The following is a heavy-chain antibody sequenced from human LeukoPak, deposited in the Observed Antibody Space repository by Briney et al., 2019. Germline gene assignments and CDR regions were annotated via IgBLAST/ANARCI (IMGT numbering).Heavy chain of an antibody. Sequence: PGGSLRLSCVASGFTFSSYEMNWVRQAPGKGLEWVSAISGSGGSTYYADSVKGRFTISRDNSKNTLYLQMNSLRAEDTAVYYCATRITMVRGGDYWGQGTLVTVSS. CDR2: ISGSGGST. D-gene: IGHD3-10*01. CDR1: GFTFSSYE. V-gene: IGHV3-23*01. J-gene: IGHJ4*02. CDR3: ATRITMVRGGDY.